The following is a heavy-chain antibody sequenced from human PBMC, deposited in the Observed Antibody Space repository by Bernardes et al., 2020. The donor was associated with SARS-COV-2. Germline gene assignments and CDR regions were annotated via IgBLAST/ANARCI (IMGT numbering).Heavy chain of an antibody. CDR1: GFTFSSYA. V-gene: IGHV3-23*01. D-gene: IGHD3-3*01. J-gene: IGHJ5*02. CDR3: AKDPEPSITIFGVVTRGGFDP. CDR2: INIIGNT. Sequence: GGSLRLSCAASGFTFSSYAMSWVRQAPGKGLEWVSTINIIGNTYYADSVKGRFTISRDNSKNTLYLQMNSLRAEDTAVYYCAKDPEPSITIFGVVTRGGFDPWGQGTLGTVSS.